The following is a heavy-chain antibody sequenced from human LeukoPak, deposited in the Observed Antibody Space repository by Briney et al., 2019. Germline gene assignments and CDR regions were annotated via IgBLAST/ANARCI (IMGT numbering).Heavy chain of an antibody. Sequence: GGSLLLPCAASGLNFSSYAMSWARPAPGTGLDGVSSVSGSGGSTYYADYVKGRFTISRDNSKNTLYLQMSSLRAEDTAVYYCAKGSGKILTGYVDYWGQGTLVTVSS. CDR1: GLNFSSYA. V-gene: IGHV3-23*01. CDR2: VSGSGGST. CDR3: AKGSGKILTGYVDY. J-gene: IGHJ4*02. D-gene: IGHD3-9*01.